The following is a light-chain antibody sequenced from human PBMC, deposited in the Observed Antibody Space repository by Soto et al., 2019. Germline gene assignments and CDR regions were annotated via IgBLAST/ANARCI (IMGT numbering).Light chain of an antibody. Sequence: QSALTQPASVSGSPGQSITISCTGTSSDIGGFNYVSWYQQHPGKAPQLMIFDVSNRPSGLSNRFSGSKSGNTASLTISGLQPDDEADYYCTSYTRSSTWVFGGGTKLTVL. CDR2: DVS. V-gene: IGLV2-14*03. CDR3: TSYTRSSTWV. CDR1: SSDIGGFNY. J-gene: IGLJ3*02.